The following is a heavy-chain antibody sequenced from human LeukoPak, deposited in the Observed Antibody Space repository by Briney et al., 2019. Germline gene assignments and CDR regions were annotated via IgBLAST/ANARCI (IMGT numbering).Heavy chain of an antibody. CDR3: AREDDGSGSPNQVDY. CDR2: IIPILGIA. CDR1: GGTFSSYA. Sequence: SVKVSCKASGGTFSSYAISWVRQAPGQGLEWMGRIIPILGIANYAQKFQGRVTITADKSTSTAYMELSSLRSEDTAVYYRAREDDGSGSPNQVDYWGQGTLVTVSS. V-gene: IGHV1-69*04. J-gene: IGHJ4*02. D-gene: IGHD3-10*01.